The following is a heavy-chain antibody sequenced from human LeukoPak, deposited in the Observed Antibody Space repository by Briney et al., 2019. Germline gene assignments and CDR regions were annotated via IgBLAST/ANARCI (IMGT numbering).Heavy chain of an antibody. V-gene: IGHV4-34*01. J-gene: IGHJ6*03. D-gene: IGHD3-22*01. Sequence: SETLSLTCAVYGGSFSGYYWTWIRQAPGKGLEWIGEINPSGRISYNPSLKSRLTISVDASKNQFSLNLRSLTAADTAVYYCARGRQEVSMIVVVMTAVSYYLDVWGKGPRSPSP. CDR1: GGSFSGYY. CDR3: ARGRQEVSMIVVVMTAVSYYLDV. CDR2: INPSGRI.